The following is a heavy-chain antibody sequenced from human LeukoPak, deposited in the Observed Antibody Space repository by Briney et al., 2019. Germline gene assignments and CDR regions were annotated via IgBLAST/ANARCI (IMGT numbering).Heavy chain of an antibody. CDR3: TRVYYDFWSGPYHFDY. Sequence: PGGSLRLSCTASGFTFGDYAMSWVRQAPGKGLEWVGFIRSKAYGGTTEYAASVKGRFTISRDDSKSIAYLQMNSLKTEDTAVYYCTRVYYDFWSGPYHFDYWGQGTLVTVSS. J-gene: IGHJ4*02. CDR1: GFTFGDYA. V-gene: IGHV3-49*04. D-gene: IGHD3-3*01. CDR2: IRSKAYGGTT.